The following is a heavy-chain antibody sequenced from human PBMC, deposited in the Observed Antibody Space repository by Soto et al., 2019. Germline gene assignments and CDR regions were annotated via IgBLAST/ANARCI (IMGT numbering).Heavy chain of an antibody. V-gene: IGHV4-39*01. CDR1: GGSISSSSYY. D-gene: IGHD3-9*01. CDR3: ARHQPNYDILTGYYTWFDP. J-gene: IGHJ5*02. CDR2: IYYSGST. Sequence: SETLSLTCTVSGGSISSSSYYWDWIRQPPGKGLEWIGSIYYSGSTYYNPSLKSRVTISVDTSKNQFSLKLSSVTAADTAVYYCARHQPNYDILTGYYTWFDPWGQGTLVTVSS.